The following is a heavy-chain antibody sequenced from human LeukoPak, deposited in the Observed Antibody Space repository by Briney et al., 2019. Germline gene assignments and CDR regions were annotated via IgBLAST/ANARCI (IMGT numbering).Heavy chain of an antibody. CDR2: IYYSGST. Sequence: PSQTLSLTCTVSGGSISSGDYYWSWIRQPPGKGLEWIGYIYYSGSTYYNPSLKSRVTISVDTSKNQFYLKLSSVTAADTAVYYCARAVTKAFGDEYYFDYWGQGTLVTVSS. CDR3: ARAVTKAFGDEYYFDY. D-gene: IGHD3-10*01. CDR1: GGSISSGDYY. J-gene: IGHJ4*02. V-gene: IGHV4-30-4*08.